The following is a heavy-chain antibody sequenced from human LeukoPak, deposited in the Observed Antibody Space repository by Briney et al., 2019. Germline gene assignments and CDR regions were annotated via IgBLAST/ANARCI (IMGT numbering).Heavy chain of an antibody. Sequence: PSETLSLTCTVSGGSISSSSYYWGWIRQPPGKGLEWIGYIYYSGSTNYNPSLKSRVTISVDTSKNQFSLKLSSVTAADTAVYYCARSPTGYSSSWYRAYFDYWGQGTLVTVSS. CDR2: IYYSGST. J-gene: IGHJ4*02. V-gene: IGHV4-61*05. CDR3: ARSPTGYSSSWYRAYFDY. CDR1: GGSISSSSYY. D-gene: IGHD6-13*01.